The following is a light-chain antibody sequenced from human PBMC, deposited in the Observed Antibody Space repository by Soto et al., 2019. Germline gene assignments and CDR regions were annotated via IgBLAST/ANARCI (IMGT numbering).Light chain of an antibody. Sequence: QSALTQPASVSGSPGQSITISCTGTSSDVGGYNYVSWYQQHPGKAPKLMIYEVSNRPSGVSNRFSGSKSGNTASLTISGLQADDEAYYYCISYTSSSTVVFGTGTKLTVL. CDR3: ISYTSSSTVV. V-gene: IGLV2-14*01. CDR2: EVS. CDR1: SSDVGGYNY. J-gene: IGLJ1*01.